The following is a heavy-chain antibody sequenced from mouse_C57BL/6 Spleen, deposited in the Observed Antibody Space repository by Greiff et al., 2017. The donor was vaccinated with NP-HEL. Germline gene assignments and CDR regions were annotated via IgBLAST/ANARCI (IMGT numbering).Heavy chain of an antibody. J-gene: IGHJ4*01. Sequence: EVHLVESGPELVKPGASVKISCKASGYSFTDYNMNWVKQSNGKSLEWIGVINPNYGTTSYNQKFKGKATLTVDQSSSTAYMQLNSLTSEDSAVYYCARSGITTVVARDAMDYWGQGTSVTVSS. V-gene: IGHV1-39*01. CDR2: INPNYGTT. CDR1: GYSFTDYN. CDR3: ARSGITTVVARDAMDY. D-gene: IGHD1-1*01.